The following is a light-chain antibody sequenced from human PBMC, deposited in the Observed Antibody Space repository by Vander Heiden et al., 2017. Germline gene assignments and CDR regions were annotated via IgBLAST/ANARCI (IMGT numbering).Light chain of an antibody. CDR2: EVS. CDR3: CSYAGSSTVV. Sequence: QSALTQPASVSGSPGQSITISCTGTSSAGGSYNLVSWYQQHPGKAPKLMIYEVSKRPAGVSNRFSVSKSGNTASLTISGRQAEDEADYYCCSYAGSSTVVFGGGTKLTVL. CDR1: SSAGGSYNL. J-gene: IGLJ2*01. V-gene: IGLV2-23*02.